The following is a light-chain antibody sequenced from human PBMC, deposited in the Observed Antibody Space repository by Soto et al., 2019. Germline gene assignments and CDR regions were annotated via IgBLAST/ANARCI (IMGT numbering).Light chain of an antibody. CDR2: GSS. CDR3: QQYSSSPYN. Sequence: ENVLTQSPDTLSLSPGERATLSCRASQTVSSSFLAWYQQKPGQAPRLLIYGSSSRASGIPDRFSGSGSGTDFTLTISRLEPEDFAVYYCQQYSSSPYNFGQGTKLEI. V-gene: IGKV3-20*01. CDR1: QTVSSSF. J-gene: IGKJ2*01.